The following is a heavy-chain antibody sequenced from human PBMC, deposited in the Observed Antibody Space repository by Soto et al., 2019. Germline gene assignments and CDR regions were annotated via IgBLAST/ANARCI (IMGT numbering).Heavy chain of an antibody. J-gene: IGHJ4*02. CDR2: ISYDGSNK. V-gene: IGHV3-30-3*01. Sequence: QVQLVESGGGVVQPGRSLRLSCAASGFTFSSYAMHWVRQAPGKGLKWVAVISYDGSNKYYADSVKGRFTISRDNSKNTLYLQMNSLRAEDTAVYYCARDQGMGATIRYYFDYWGQGTLVTVSS. CDR1: GFTFSSYA. CDR3: ARDQGMGATIRYYFDY. D-gene: IGHD1-26*01.